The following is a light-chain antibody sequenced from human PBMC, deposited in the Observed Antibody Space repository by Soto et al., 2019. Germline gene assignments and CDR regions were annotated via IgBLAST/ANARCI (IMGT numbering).Light chain of an antibody. CDR3: SSYTSSSTLHV. Sequence: QSALTQPASVSGSPGQSITISCTGTSSDVGDNNYVSWYQQHPGKAPKLMIYDVTHRPSGISNRFSGSKSGNTASLTISGLEAEDDADYYCSSYTSSSTLHVFGTGTKLTVL. J-gene: IGLJ1*01. V-gene: IGLV2-14*01. CDR2: DVT. CDR1: SSDVGDNNY.